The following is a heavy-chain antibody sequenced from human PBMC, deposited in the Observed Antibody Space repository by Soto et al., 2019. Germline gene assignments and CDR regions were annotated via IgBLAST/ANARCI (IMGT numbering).Heavy chain of an antibody. V-gene: IGHV1-69*13. CDR1: GGTFSSYA. CDR3: ARDGYYYDSSGYYYSDY. Sequence: SVKVSCKASGGTFSSYAISWVRQAPGQGLEWMGGIIPIFGTANYAQKFQGRVTITADESTSTAYMELSSLRSEDTAVYYCARDGYYYDSSGYYYSDYWGQGTLVTVSS. CDR2: IIPIFGTA. J-gene: IGHJ4*02. D-gene: IGHD3-22*01.